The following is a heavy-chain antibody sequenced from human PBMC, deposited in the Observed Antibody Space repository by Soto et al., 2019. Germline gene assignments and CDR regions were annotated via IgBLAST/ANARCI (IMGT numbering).Heavy chain of an antibody. J-gene: IGHJ4*02. Sequence: PSETLSLTCTVSGGSISSYYWSWIRQPPGKXLEWIGYIYYSGSTNYNPSLKSRVTISVDTSKNQFSLKLSSVTAADTAVYYCARLPGYCSSTSCYRRASFDYWGQRTLVTVSS. V-gene: IGHV4-59*01. CDR2: IYYSGST. CDR3: ARLPGYCSSTSCYRRASFDY. D-gene: IGHD2-2*02. CDR1: GGSISSYY.